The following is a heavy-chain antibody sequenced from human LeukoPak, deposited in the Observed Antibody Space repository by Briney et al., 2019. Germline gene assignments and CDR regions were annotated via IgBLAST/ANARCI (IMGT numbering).Heavy chain of an antibody. CDR1: GGSISSSNW. V-gene: IGHV4-4*02. CDR3: AAYRTTVTTPFDY. Sequence: PSETLSLTCAVSGGSISSSNWWSWVRQPPGKGLEWIGEIYHSGSTNYNPSLKSRVTISVDKSKNQFSLRLSSVTAADTAVYYCAAYRTTVTTPFDYWGQGTLVTVYS. D-gene: IGHD4-17*01. CDR2: IYHSGST. J-gene: IGHJ4*02.